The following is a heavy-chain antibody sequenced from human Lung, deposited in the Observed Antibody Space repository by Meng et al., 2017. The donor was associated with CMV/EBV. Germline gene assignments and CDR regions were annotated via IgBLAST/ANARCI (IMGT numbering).Heavy chain of an antibody. CDR1: GFTFSDYY. V-gene: IGHV3-11*01. Sequence: GESLKISCAASGFTFSDYYMSWIRQAPGKGLEWVSYISSSGSTIYYADSVKGRFTISRDNAKNSLYLQMNSLRAEDTAVYYCASHRYSGSYYPPAWFDPWGQGTLVTVPS. CDR2: ISSSGSTI. D-gene: IGHD1-26*01. J-gene: IGHJ5*02. CDR3: ASHRYSGSYYPPAWFDP.